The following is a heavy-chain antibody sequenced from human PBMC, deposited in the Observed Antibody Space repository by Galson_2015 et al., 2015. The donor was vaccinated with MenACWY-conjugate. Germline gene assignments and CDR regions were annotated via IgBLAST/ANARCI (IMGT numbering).Heavy chain of an antibody. Sequence: SLRLSCAASGFTFSSYAMNWVRQAPGKGLEWVSVISGSGGSTYYADSVKGRFTISRDNSKNTLYLQMNSLTAEDTAVYYCAKRNYGSESYYKYGMDVWGQGTTVTVSS. CDR2: ISGSGGST. V-gene: IGHV3-23*01. CDR3: AKRNYGSESYYKYGMDV. J-gene: IGHJ6*02. CDR1: GFTFSSYA. D-gene: IGHD3-10*01.